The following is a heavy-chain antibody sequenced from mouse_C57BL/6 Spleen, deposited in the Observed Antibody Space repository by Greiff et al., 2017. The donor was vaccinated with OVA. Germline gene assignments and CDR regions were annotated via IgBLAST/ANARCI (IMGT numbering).Heavy chain of an antibody. V-gene: IGHV1-26*01. CDR3: ARDYGYLDYYAMDY. CDR2: INPNNGGT. D-gene: IGHD2-2*01. J-gene: IGHJ4*01. Sequence: VQLQQSGPELVKPGASVKISCKASGYTFTDYYMNWVKQSHGKSLEWIGDINPNNGGTSYKQKFKGKATLTVDKSSSTAYMELRSLTSEDSAVYYCARDYGYLDYYAMDYWGQGTSVTVSS. CDR1: GYTFTDYY.